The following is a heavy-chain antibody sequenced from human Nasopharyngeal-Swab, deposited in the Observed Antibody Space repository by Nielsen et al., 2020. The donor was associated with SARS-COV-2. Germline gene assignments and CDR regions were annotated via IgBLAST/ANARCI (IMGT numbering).Heavy chain of an antibody. CDR1: GYSFTSYW. CDR3: ARFQQQLVHYYYYGMDV. CDR2: IYPGDSDT. D-gene: IGHD6-13*01. J-gene: IGHJ6*02. V-gene: IGHV5-51*01. Sequence: GESLKISCKGSGYSFTSYWIGWVRQMPGKGLEWMGIIYPGDSDTRYSPSFQGQVTISADKSISTAYLQWSSLKASDTAMHYCARFQQQLVHYYYYGMDVWGQGTTVTVSS.